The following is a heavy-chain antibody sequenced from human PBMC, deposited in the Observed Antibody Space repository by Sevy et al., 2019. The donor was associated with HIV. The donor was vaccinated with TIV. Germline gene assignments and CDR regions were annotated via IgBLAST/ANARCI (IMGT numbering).Heavy chain of an antibody. V-gene: IGHV1-69*10. CDR2: IIPILGIA. J-gene: IGHJ6*03. CDR3: ARSRYDFWSGYNSYYYYYYMDV. D-gene: IGHD3-3*01. CDR1: GGTFSSYA. Sequence: ASVKVSCKASGGTFSSYAISWVRQAPGQGLEWMGGIIPILGIANYAQKFQGRVTITADKSTSTAYMELSSLRSEDTAVYYCARSRYDFWSGYNSYYYYYYMDVWGKGTTVTVSS.